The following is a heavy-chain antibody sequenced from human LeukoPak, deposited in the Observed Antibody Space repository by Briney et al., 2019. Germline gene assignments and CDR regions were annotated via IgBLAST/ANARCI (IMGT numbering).Heavy chain of an antibody. CDR1: GYTFTSYG. CDR3: ARRTTYYDILTGYYTDWLDP. V-gene: IGHV1-18*01. CDR2: ISAYNGNT. D-gene: IGHD3-9*01. Sequence: GASVKVSCKASGYTFTSYGISWVRQAPGQGLEWMGWISAYNGNTNYAQKLRGRVTMTTDTSTSTAYMELRSLRSDDTAVYYCARRTTYYDILTGYYTDWLDPWGQGTLVTVSS. J-gene: IGHJ5*02.